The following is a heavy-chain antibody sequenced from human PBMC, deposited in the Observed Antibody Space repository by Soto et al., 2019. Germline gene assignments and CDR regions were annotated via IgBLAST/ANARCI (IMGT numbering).Heavy chain of an antibody. J-gene: IGHJ3*02. V-gene: IGHV3-49*03. CDR1: GFTFGDYA. Sequence: GGSLRLSCTASGFTFGDYAMSWFRQAPGKGREWVGFIRSKAYGGKTEYAGSGKGRFTISRDDSKSIAYLQMNSLKTEDTAVYYCTTTPDLILRFLERPDAFDIWGQGTMVTVSS. CDR3: TTTPDLILRFLERPDAFDI. D-gene: IGHD3-3*01. CDR2: IRSKAYGGKT.